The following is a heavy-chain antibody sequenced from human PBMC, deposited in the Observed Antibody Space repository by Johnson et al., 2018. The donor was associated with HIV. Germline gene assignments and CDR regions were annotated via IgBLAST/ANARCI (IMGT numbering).Heavy chain of an antibody. CDR2: FSNDVTSK. V-gene: IGHV3-30*18. J-gene: IGHJ3*01. CDR3: AKAKWGAAFDL. Sequence: QVQLVESGGGLVQPGGSLRLSCAAPGFTFSIYGMHWVRQPPGKGLEWMTGFSNDVTSKYYANSVKGRFTISRDNSKNTLYLQMNSLRADDTAVYYCAKAKWGAAFDLWGQGTLVIVSS. CDR1: GFTFSIYG. D-gene: IGHD1-26*01.